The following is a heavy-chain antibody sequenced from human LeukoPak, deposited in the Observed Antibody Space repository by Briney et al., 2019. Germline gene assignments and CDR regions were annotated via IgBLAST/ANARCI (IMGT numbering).Heavy chain of an antibody. CDR3: VRERGAGPFDY. Sequence: PSETLSLTCTVSGGSISSYYWSWIRQPPEKGLEWIGYIYYSGSTNYNPSLKSRVTISVDTSKNQFSLKLSSVTAADTAVYYCVRERGAGPFDYWGQGTLVTVSS. J-gene: IGHJ4*02. CDR1: GGSISSYY. V-gene: IGHV4-59*01. D-gene: IGHD6-19*01. CDR2: IYYSGST.